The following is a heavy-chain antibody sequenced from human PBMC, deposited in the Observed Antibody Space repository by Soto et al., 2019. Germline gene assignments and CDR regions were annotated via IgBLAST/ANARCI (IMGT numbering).Heavy chain of an antibody. CDR1: GDSINSDYYY. CDR2: ISNNGRT. J-gene: IGHJ4*02. V-gene: IGHV4-30-4*01. CDR3: AREWGNCGYCSCYLPFFDY. D-gene: IGHD2-2*03. Sequence: QVQLQESGPGLVKPSETLSLTCTVSGDSINSDYYYWSWIRQHPGKGLEWIGYISNNGRTNYSPSLKSRIAISIDTSKNQLFLSFRSLAVSDTAVYYCAREWGNCGYCSCYLPFFDYRCPGSLVTVSS.